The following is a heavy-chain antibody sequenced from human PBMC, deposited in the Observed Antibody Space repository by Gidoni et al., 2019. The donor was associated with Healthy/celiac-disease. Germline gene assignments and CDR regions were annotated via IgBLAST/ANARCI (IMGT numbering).Heavy chain of an antibody. J-gene: IGHJ6*03. CDR2: IYYSGST. Sequence: QVQLQESGPGLVTPSETLSLTCTVSGGSISSYSWSWIRQPPGKGLEWIGYIYYSGSTNYNPSLKSRVTISVDTSKNQFSLKLSSVTAADTAVYYCARTLKGRYCSSTSCYEDYYYYYYMDVWGKGTTVTVSS. D-gene: IGHD2-2*01. CDR3: ARTLKGRYCSSTSCYEDYYYYYYMDV. CDR1: GGSISSYS. V-gene: IGHV4-59*01.